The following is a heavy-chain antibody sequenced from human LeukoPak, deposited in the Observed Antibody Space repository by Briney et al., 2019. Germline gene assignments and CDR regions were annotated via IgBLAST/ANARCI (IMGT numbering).Heavy chain of an antibody. CDR2: INHSGST. V-gene: IGHV4-34*01. Sequence: SETLSLTCAVYGGSFSGYYWSWIRQPPGKGLEWIGEINHSGSTNYNPSLKSRVTISVDTSKNQFSLKLSSVTAADTAVYCCARGVVVVPAAKMGYYYMDVWGKGTTVTVSS. CDR3: ARGVVVVPAAKMGYYYMDV. CDR1: GGSFSGYY. J-gene: IGHJ6*03. D-gene: IGHD2-2*01.